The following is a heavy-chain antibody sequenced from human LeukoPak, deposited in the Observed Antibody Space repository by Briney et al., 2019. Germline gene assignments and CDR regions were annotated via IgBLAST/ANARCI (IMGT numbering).Heavy chain of an antibody. Sequence: PGRSLRLSCAASGFTLSSYAMHWVRQAPGKGLEWVAVISYDGSNKYYADSVKGRFTIPRDNSKNTLYLQMNSLRAEDTAVYYCGVLPKGHLADYWGQGTLVTVSS. CDR1: GFTLSSYA. V-gene: IGHV3-30-3*01. CDR3: GVLPKGHLADY. CDR2: ISYDGSNK. J-gene: IGHJ4*02.